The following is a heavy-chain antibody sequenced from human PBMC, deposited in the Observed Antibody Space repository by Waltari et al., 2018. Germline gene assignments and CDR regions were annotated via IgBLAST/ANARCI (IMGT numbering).Heavy chain of an antibody. CDR3: ARDGAAGARQLYYGMDV. CDR2: IWYDGSNK. CDR1: GFIFHISG. Sequence: QVQLVESGGGVVQPGRSLRLPCAASGFIFHISGMTWVRQAPGKGLEWVAFIWYDGSNKYYADSVQGRFTISRDNNKNTVSLEMDSLRAEDTAVYYCARDGAAGARQLYYGMDVWGQGITVTVSS. D-gene: IGHD3-10*01. V-gene: IGHV3-33*01. J-gene: IGHJ6*02.